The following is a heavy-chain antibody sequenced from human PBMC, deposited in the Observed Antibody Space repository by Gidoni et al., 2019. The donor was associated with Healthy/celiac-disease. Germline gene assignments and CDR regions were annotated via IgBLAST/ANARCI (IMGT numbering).Heavy chain of an antibody. Sequence: QLQLQESGPGLVKPSETLSLTCTVSGGSISSSSYYWGWIRQPPGKGLEWIGSIYYSGSTYYNPSLKSRVTISVDTSKNQFSLKLSSVTAADTAVYYCARDGYDYIWGSYRYHIDYWGQGTLVTVSS. D-gene: IGHD3-16*02. V-gene: IGHV4-39*02. CDR2: IYYSGST. J-gene: IGHJ4*02. CDR3: ARDGYDYIWGSYRYHIDY. CDR1: GGSISSSSYY.